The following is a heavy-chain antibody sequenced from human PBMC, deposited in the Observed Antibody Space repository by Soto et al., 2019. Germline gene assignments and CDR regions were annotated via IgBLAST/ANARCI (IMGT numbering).Heavy chain of an antibody. CDR1: GGSISSFTYY. V-gene: IGHV4-39*07. CDR3: ARDDCSGGSCYYDY. Sequence: PSETLSLTCSVSGGSISSFTYYWGWIRQPPGKGLEWIGTVYYDENTYYNPSLKSRVTITVDTAKNQFSLKLSSVTAADTAVYYCARDDCSGGSCYYDYWGQGTLVTVSS. J-gene: IGHJ4*02. D-gene: IGHD2-15*01. CDR2: VYYDENT.